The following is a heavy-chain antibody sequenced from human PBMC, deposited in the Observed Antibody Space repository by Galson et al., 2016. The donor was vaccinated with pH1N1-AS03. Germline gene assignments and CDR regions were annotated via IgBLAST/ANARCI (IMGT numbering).Heavy chain of an antibody. J-gene: IGHJ4*02. D-gene: IGHD6-19*01. Sequence: SETLSLTCTVSGDSISNNYYWGWIRQPPGKGLEWIGSIYYSGSTYYNPSLKSRVTISVDTSKNQFPLKLSSVNAADTSVYYCAGLEVAGTWGDYWGQGTMVTVSS. V-gene: IGHV4-39*01. CDR3: AGLEVAGTWGDY. CDR1: GDSISNNYY. CDR2: IYYSGST.